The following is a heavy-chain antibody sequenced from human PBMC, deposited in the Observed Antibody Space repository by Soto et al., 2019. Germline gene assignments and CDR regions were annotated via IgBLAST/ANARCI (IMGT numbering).Heavy chain of an antibody. Sequence: GESLKISCKGHENNFTTFWINWVRQMPGSGLDWVGRIDPDDSATNYSPSSRGHVTISVDKSINTAYLEWGSLKASDSAIYYCATSMTLSAWGQGTLVTVSS. D-gene: IGHD2-8*01. J-gene: IGHJ4*02. V-gene: IGHV5-10-1*01. CDR1: ENNFTTFW. CDR2: IDPDDSAT. CDR3: ATSMTLSA.